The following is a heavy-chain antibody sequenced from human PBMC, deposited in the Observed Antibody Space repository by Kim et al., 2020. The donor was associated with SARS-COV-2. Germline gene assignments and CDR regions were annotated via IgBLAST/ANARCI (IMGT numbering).Heavy chain of an antibody. D-gene: IGHD1-26*01. CDR3: ARGWGGSYLADY. Sequence: KSSQKFQGRFTFTRDTSANTAYMELSSLRSEDTAVFFCARGWGGSYLADYWGQGTLVTVSS. V-gene: IGHV1-3*01. J-gene: IGHJ4*02.